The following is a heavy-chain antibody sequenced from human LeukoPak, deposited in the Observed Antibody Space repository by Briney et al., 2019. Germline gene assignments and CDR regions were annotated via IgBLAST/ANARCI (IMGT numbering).Heavy chain of an antibody. D-gene: IGHD5-24*01. J-gene: IGHJ5*02. V-gene: IGHV1-69*05. CDR3: ARCGEMATITP. CDR1: GGTFSSYA. Sequence: VASVKVSCKASGGTFSSYAISWVRQAPGQGLEWMGGIIPIFGTANYAQKFQGRVTITRDTSASTAYMELSSLRSEDTAVYYCARCGEMATITPWGQGTLVTVSS. CDR2: IIPIFGTA.